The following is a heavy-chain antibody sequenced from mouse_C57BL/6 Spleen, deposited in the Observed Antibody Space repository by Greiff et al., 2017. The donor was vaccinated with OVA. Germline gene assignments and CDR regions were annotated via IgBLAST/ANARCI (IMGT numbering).Heavy chain of an antibody. CDR2: IDPETGGT. J-gene: IGHJ1*03. CDR1: GYTFTDYE. Sequence: VQLQQSGAELVRPGASVTLSCKASGYTFTDYEMHWVKQTPVHGLEWIGAIDPETGGTAYNQKFKGKAILTADKSSSTAYMELRSLTSEDSAVYYGTRDYGRVRWYFDVWGTGTTVTVSS. D-gene: IGHD1-1*01. V-gene: IGHV1-15*01. CDR3: TRDYGRVRWYFDV.